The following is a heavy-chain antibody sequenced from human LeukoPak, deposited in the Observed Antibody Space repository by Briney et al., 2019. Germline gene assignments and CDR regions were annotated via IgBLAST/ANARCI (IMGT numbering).Heavy chain of an antibody. V-gene: IGHV5-51*01. CDR1: GYPFTTSW. D-gene: IGHD3-10*01. CDR2: IYAGNSDA. Sequence: GESLKISCQGFGYPFTTSWIGWVRQLPGKGLEWTAIIYAGNSDAKYSPSFQGQVSISTDRSISTAYLHWSSLKASDTAIYYCAVINHPDGRVYWGQGTLVTVSS. J-gene: IGHJ4*02. CDR3: AVINHPDGRVY.